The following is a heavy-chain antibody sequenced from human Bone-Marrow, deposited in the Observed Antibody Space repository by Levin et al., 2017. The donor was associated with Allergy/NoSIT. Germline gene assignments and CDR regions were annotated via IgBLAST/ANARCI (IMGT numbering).Heavy chain of an antibody. J-gene: IGHJ4*02. CDR1: GFTFSNYA. V-gene: IGHV3-23*01. D-gene: IGHD2-2*01. CDR2: ITSGGST. Sequence: LAGGSLRLSCVASGFTFSNYAMSWVRQAPGKGLEWVSDITSGGSTYYGDSVQGRFTTTRDNSKNTLYLQMTSLGAEDTAVYYCAKVVSGTNYCDYWGQGTLVTVSS. CDR3: AKVVSGTNYCDY.